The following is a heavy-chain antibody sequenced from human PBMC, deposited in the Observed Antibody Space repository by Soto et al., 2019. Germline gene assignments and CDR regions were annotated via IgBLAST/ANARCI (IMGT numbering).Heavy chain of an antibody. CDR3: ARDGGRAVAAFDAFDI. CDR2: INPNSGGT. D-gene: IGHD6-19*01. V-gene: IGHV1-2*02. J-gene: IGHJ3*02. Sequence: ASVKVSCKASGYTFTGYYMHWVRQAPGQGLEWMGWINPNSGGTNYAQKFQGRVTMTRDTSISTAYMELSRLRSDDTAVYYCARDGGRAVAAFDAFDIWGQGTMVTVSS. CDR1: GYTFTGYY.